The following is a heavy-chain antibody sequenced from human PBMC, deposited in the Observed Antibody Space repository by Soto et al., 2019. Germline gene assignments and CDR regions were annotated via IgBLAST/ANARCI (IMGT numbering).Heavy chain of an antibody. D-gene: IGHD2-21*01. J-gene: IGHJ4*02. CDR2: IYPGDSDT. CDR1: GYTFSTYW. V-gene: IGHV5-51*03. Sequence: EVQLVQSGAEVKKPGESLKISCKASGYTFSTYWIGWVRQMPGEGLEWMGMIYPGDSDTRYGPSFRRQVTISADTSMSTAYLQWYSLKASDNAIYYCARRDGLTIQYWGQGTPVTASS. CDR3: ARRDGLTIQY.